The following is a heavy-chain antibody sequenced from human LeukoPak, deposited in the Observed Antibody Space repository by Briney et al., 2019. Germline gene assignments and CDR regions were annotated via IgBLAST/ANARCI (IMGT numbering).Heavy chain of an antibody. J-gene: IGHJ4*02. D-gene: IGHD3-9*01. CDR3: ARDVYYDILTGYYTARGGMDY. CDR2: INGETT. V-gene: IGHV3-23*01. Sequence: GGSLRLSCAASGFTLNNDAMSWVRQAPGKGLEWVSAINGETTHYAGSVKGRFTISRDNAKNSLYLQMNSLRAEDTAVYYCARDVYYDILTGYYTARGGMDYWGQGTLVTVAS. CDR1: GFTLNNDA.